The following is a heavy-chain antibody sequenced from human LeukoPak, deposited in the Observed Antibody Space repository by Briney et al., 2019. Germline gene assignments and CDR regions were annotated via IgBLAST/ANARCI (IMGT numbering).Heavy chain of an antibody. Sequence: SVKVSCKASGFTFTSSAVQWVRQARGQRLEWIGWIVVGSGNTNYAQKIQERVTITRDMSTSTAYMELSSLRSEDTAVYYCAAVYSSSPSEPYYYYYMDVWGKGTTVTVSS. J-gene: IGHJ6*03. V-gene: IGHV1-58*01. CDR2: IVVGSGNT. CDR1: GFTFTSSA. D-gene: IGHD6-6*01. CDR3: AAVYSSSPSEPYYYYYMDV.